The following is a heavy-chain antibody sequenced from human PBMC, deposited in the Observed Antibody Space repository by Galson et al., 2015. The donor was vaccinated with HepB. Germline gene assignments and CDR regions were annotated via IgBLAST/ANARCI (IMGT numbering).Heavy chain of an antibody. Sequence: SLRLSCAASGFTFSSYAMHWVRQAPGKGLEWVAVISYDGSNKYYADSVKGRFTISRDNSKNTLYLQMNSLRAEDTAVYYCARDGVNTVTTCRCWLDPWGQGTLVTVSS. CDR2: ISYDGSNK. CDR3: ARDGVNTVTTCRCWLDP. V-gene: IGHV3-30-3*01. D-gene: IGHD4-17*01. J-gene: IGHJ5*02. CDR1: GFTFSSYA.